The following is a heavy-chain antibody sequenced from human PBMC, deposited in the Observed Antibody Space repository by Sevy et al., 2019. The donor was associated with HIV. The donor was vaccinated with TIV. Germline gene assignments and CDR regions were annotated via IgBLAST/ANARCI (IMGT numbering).Heavy chain of an antibody. D-gene: IGHD2-8*02. CDR3: AGEGCTVPHDY. Sequence: GGSLRLSCAASGFTFSIYTMSWVRQAPGKGLEWVSTFCFVGSTIHYADSVKGRFTISRDNSKNTLYLQMNSLRADDTAVYYCAGEGCTVPHDYWGQGTLVTVSS. J-gene: IGHJ4*02. V-gene: IGHV3-23*01. CDR2: FCFVGSTI. CDR1: GFTFSIYT.